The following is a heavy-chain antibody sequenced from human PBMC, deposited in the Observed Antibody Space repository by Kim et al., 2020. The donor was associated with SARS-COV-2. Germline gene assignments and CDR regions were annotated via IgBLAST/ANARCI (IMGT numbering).Heavy chain of an antibody. CDR3: VRPRDPGLYWYFDL. CDR1: GFTFSSYA. J-gene: IGHJ2*01. CDR2: ISYDGSNK. Sequence: GGSLRLSCAASGFTFSSYAMHWVRQAPGKGLEWVAVISYDGSNKYYADSVKGRFTISRDNSKNTLYLQMNSLRAEDTAVYYCVRPRDPGLYWYFDLWGRGTLATVSS. V-gene: IGHV3-30*04.